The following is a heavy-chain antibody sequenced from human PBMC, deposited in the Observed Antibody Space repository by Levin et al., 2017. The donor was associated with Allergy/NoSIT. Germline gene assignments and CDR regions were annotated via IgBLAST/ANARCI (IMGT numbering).Heavy chain of an antibody. CDR1: GFTFSDYY. Sequence: GASVKVSCNSSGFTFSDYYIHWVRQAPGQGLEWMAWINPKSGGTKYAQQFQGRVTVTRDTSISTAHMELSRLRSDDTAVYYCARDHRPIWLTTVAGSMGYWGQGTLVTVSS. V-gene: IGHV1-2*02. D-gene: IGHD6-19*01. J-gene: IGHJ4*02. CDR2: INPKSGGT. CDR3: ARDHRPIWLTTVAGSMGY.